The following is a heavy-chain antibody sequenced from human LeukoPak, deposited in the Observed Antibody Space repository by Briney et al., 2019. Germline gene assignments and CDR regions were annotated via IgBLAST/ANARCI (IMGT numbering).Heavy chain of an antibody. Sequence: GGSLRLSCAAPGFTFSSYWMHWVRQAPGKGLVWVSRINSDGSSTSYADSVKGRFTISRDNAKNTLYLQMNSLRAEDTAVYYCARVKEMATKTLDYWGQGTLVTVSS. CDR3: ARVKEMATKTLDY. CDR2: INSDGSST. D-gene: IGHD5-24*01. J-gene: IGHJ4*02. V-gene: IGHV3-74*01. CDR1: GFTFSSYW.